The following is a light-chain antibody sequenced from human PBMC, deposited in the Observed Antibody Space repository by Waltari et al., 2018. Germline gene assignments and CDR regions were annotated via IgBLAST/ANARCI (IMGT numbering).Light chain of an antibody. CDR3: CSYAGSRTYV. CDR1: SSDVGNFNI. J-gene: IGLJ1*01. Sequence: QSALTQPASVSGSPGQSITISCTGTSSDVGNFNIVSWYQQHPGKVPKHIIYEVSKRPSGVSNHFSGSKSGNTASLTMSGLRAEDEADYYCCSYAGSRTYVFGTGTKVTVL. V-gene: IGLV2-23*02. CDR2: EVS.